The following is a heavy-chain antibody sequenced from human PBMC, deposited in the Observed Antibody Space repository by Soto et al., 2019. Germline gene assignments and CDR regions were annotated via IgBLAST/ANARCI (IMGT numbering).Heavy chain of an antibody. CDR3: AHVYYASGSYFDY. D-gene: IGHD3-10*01. Sequence: QITLKESGPTLVKPTQTLTVTCTFSGFSLSTSSGVGVGWIRQPPGKALEWLALIYWDDDKRYSPSLKSRLTXTXDXXKNPVVLTMTNMDPVDTATYYCAHVYYASGSYFDYWGQGTLVTVSS. J-gene: IGHJ4*02. CDR1: GFSLSTSSGVG. CDR2: IYWDDDK. V-gene: IGHV2-5*02.